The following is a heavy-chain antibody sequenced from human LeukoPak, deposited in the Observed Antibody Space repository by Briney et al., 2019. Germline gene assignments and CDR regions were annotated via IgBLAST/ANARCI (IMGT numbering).Heavy chain of an antibody. J-gene: IGHJ4*02. CDR2: ISWDGGST. Sequence: PGGSLRLSYAASGFTFDDYTMHWVRQAPGKGLEWVSLISWDGGSTYYADSVKGRFTISRDNSKNSLYLQMNSLRTEDTALYYCAKIFGVVSDFDYWGQGTLVTVSS. D-gene: IGHD3-3*01. CDR1: GFTFDDYT. V-gene: IGHV3-43*01. CDR3: AKIFGVVSDFDY.